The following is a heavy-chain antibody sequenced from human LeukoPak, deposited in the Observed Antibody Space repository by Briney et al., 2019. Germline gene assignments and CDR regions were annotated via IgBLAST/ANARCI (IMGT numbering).Heavy chain of an antibody. J-gene: IGHJ4*02. Sequence: PSETLSLTCTVSGGSINYYYWSWIRQPPGKGLEWIGRIYASGSTNYNPSLKSRVTISVDTSKNQFSLRLSSVTAADTAVYYCARSGYSNFDYWGQGTLVTVSS. CDR3: ARSGYSNFDY. CDR1: GGSINYYY. CDR2: IYASGST. D-gene: IGHD3-3*01. V-gene: IGHV4-4*08.